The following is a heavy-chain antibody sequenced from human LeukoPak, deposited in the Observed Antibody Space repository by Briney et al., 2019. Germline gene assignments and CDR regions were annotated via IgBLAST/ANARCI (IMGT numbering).Heavy chain of an antibody. J-gene: IGHJ4*02. D-gene: IGHD4-17*01. CDR3: AKDPNGAQDY. CDR2: MNPNSGNT. Sequence: PLASVKVSCKASGYTFTGYYMHWVRQAPGQGLEWMGWMNPNSGNTGYAQKFQGRVTITRNTSISTAYMELSSLRAEDTAVYYCAKDPNGAQDYWGQGTLVTVSS. V-gene: IGHV1-8*03. CDR1: GYTFTGYY.